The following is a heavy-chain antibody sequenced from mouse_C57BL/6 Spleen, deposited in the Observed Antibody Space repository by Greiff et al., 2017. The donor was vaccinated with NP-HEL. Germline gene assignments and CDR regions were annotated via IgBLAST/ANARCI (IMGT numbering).Heavy chain of an antibody. CDR2: IDPENGDT. Sequence: EVQLQQSGAELVRPGASVKLSCTASGFNIKDDYMHWVKQRPEQGLEWIGWIDPENGDTEYASKFQGKATITADTSSNTAYLQLSSLTSEDTAVYYCTRITTVGAIDYWGQGTTLTVSS. J-gene: IGHJ2*01. CDR1: GFNIKDDY. V-gene: IGHV14-4*01. CDR3: TRITTVGAIDY. D-gene: IGHD1-1*01.